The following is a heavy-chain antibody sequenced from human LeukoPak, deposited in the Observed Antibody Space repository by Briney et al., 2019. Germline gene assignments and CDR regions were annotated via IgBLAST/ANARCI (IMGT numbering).Heavy chain of an antibody. J-gene: IGHJ4*02. Sequence: TSETLSLTCTVSGDSISSSSYYWGWIRQPPGKGLEWIGSIYYSGSTHYNPSLKSRVTMSVDTSKNQFSLKLSSVTASDTAVYYCARSNYDVLTAWGQGTLVTVSS. CDR1: GDSISSSSYY. D-gene: IGHD3-9*01. CDR3: ARSNYDVLTA. CDR2: IYYSGST. V-gene: IGHV4-39*01.